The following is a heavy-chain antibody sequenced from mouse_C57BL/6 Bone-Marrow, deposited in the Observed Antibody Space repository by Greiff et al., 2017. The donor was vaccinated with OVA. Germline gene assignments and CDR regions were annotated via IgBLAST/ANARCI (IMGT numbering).Heavy chain of an antibody. V-gene: IGHV5-9-1*02. Sequence: EVKLMESGEGLVKPGGSLKLSCAASGFTFSSYAMSWVRQTPEKRLEWVAYLSSGGDYIYYADTVKGRFTISRDNARNTLYLQMSSLKSEDTAMYYCTRDGGYYVLAYWGQGTLVTVSA. D-gene: IGHD2-3*01. J-gene: IGHJ3*01. CDR3: TRDGGYYVLAY. CDR2: LSSGGDYI. CDR1: GFTFSSYA.